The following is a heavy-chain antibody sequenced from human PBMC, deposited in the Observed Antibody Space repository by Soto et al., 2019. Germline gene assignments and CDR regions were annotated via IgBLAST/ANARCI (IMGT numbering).Heavy chain of an antibody. Sequence: QMQLVQSGPEVMKPGTSVKVSCKASGFTFTSSSVQWVRQVRGQGLECMGWIVVGTGDTKYAQKLQDSVTFNRDISTCTAYMEVSSLRSEDTAMYYCAADRGYLWGQGTLVTVSS. J-gene: IGHJ5*02. CDR2: IVVGTGDT. CDR1: GFTFTSSS. V-gene: IGHV1-58*01. D-gene: IGHD3-10*01. CDR3: AADRGYL.